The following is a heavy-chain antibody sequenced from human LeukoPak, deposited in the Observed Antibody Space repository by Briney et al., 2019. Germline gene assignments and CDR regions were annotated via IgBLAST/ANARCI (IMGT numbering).Heavy chain of an antibody. V-gene: IGHV3-30*18. Sequence: PGRSLRRSCAASGFTFSSYGMHWVRQAPGKGLEGVAVISYDGSNKYYADSVKGRFTISRDNSKNTLYLQMNSLRAEDTAVYYCAKDRAARLNWRSGGAGFDPWGQGTLVTVSS. J-gene: IGHJ5*02. CDR3: AKDRAARLNWRSGGAGFDP. CDR1: GFTFSSYG. D-gene: IGHD1-1*01. CDR2: ISYDGSNK.